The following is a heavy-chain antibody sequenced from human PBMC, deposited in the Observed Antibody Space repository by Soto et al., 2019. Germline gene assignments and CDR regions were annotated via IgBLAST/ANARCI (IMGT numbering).Heavy chain of an antibody. CDR2: INSNSGGT. CDR3: ARQSSYCSGGSCSLIAEGREAFDI. D-gene: IGHD2-15*01. CDR1: GYTFTGYY. J-gene: IGHJ3*02. V-gene: IGHV1-2*04. Sequence: GASVKVSCKASGYTFTGYYMHWVRQAPGQGLEWMGWINSNSGGTNYAQKFQGWVTMTRDTSISTAYMELSRLRSDDTAVYYRARQSSYCSGGSCSLIAEGREAFDIWGQGTMVTVSS.